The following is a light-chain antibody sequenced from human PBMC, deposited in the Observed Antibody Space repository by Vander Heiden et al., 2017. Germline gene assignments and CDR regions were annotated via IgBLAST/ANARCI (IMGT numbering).Light chain of an antibody. CDR2: SNN. CDR1: SSNIGSNT. Sequence: QSVLTQPPSASGTPGQRVTTSCSGSSSNIGSNTVNWYQQLPGTAPKLLIDSNNQRPSGVPDRFSGSKSGTSASLAISGLQSEDEADYYCAAWDDRLNGWVFGGGTKLTVL. V-gene: IGLV1-44*01. CDR3: AAWDDRLNGWV. J-gene: IGLJ3*02.